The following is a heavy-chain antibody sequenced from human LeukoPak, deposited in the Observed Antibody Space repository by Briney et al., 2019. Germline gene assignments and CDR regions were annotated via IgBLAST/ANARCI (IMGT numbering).Heavy chain of an antibody. J-gene: IGHJ4*02. Sequence: PGGSLRLSCAASGFTFSSYAMSWVRQAPGKGLEWVSTISGSGGTTYYADSVKGRFTISRDNSKNTLYLQMNSLRPEDTAVYYCAKLHNLNCDYWGLGTLATVSS. CDR3: AKLHNLNCDY. CDR1: GFTFSSYA. D-gene: IGHD1-14*01. CDR2: ISGSGGTT. V-gene: IGHV3-23*01.